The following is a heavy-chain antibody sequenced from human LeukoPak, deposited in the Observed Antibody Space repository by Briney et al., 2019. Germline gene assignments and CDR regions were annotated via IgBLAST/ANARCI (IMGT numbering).Heavy chain of an antibody. CDR3: TTYRYSYGSTGYSYFDY. CDR2: ITRGEAT. V-gene: IGHV3-15*01. D-gene: IGHD3-22*01. J-gene: IGHJ4*02. CDR1: GLNLDDDW. Sequence: GGSHRLPCAPSGLNLDDDWMIWLRQPPARGLEGVARITRGEATVYDAAVRGKITISRDDSKATLYMQKNSLETEDTAIYYCTTYRYSYGSTGYSYFDYWGQGVLVTVSS.